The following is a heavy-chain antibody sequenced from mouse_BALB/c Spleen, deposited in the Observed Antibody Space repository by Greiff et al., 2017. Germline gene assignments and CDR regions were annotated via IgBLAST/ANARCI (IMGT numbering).Heavy chain of an antibody. CDR1: GYAFSSYW. CDR3: ALYYGSSYCAMDY. D-gene: IGHD1-1*01. V-gene: IGHV1-80*01. J-gene: IGHJ4*01. CDR2: IYPGDGDT. Sequence: VQLQQSGAELVRPGSSVKISCKASGYAFSSYWMNWVKQRPGQGLEWIGQIYPGDGDTNYNGKFKGKATLTADKSSSTAYMQLSSLTSEDSAVYFCALYYGSSYCAMDYWGQGTSVTVSS.